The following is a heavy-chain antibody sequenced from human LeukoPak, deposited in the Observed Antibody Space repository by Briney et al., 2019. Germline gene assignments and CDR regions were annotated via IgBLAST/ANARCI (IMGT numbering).Heavy chain of an antibody. V-gene: IGHV4-59*01. CDR3: ARSYSSGSYYSPFDS. Sequence: PSETLSLTCTVSGGSISSFYWSWIRQPPGRGLKWIGYIYYKGNTNYSPSLTSRVTISVDTSKNQFSLKLSSLTAADTAVYYCARSYSSGSYYSPFDSWGQGTLVTVSS. CDR1: GGSISSFY. D-gene: IGHD3-10*01. J-gene: IGHJ5*01. CDR2: IYYKGNT.